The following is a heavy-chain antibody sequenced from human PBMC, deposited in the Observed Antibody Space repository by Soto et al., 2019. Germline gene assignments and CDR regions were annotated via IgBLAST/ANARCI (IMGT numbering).Heavy chain of an antibody. CDR1: GFTFSSYA. V-gene: IGHV3-23*01. CDR3: AKDPLYYYGSGSLYFDY. D-gene: IGHD3-10*01. J-gene: IGHJ4*02. Sequence: GGSLRLSCAASGFTFSSYAMSWVRQAPGKGLEWVSAISGSGGSTYYADSVKGRFTISRDNSKNTLYLQMNSLRAEDTAVYYCAKDPLYYYGSGSLYFDYWGQGTLVTVSS. CDR2: ISGSGGST.